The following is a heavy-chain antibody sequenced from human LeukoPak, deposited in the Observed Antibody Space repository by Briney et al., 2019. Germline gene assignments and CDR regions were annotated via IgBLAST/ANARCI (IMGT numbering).Heavy chain of an antibody. CDR3: ARMRYDSSGYYLPY. CDR2: ISSSSSTI. V-gene: IGHV3-48*01. D-gene: IGHD3-22*01. Sequence: GGSLRLSCAASGFTFSSYSMNWVRQAPGKGLEWVSYISSSSSTIYYADSVKGRFTISRDNAKNSLYLQMNSLRAEDTAVYYCARMRYDSSGYYLPYWGQGTLVTVSS. CDR1: GFTFSSYS. J-gene: IGHJ4*02.